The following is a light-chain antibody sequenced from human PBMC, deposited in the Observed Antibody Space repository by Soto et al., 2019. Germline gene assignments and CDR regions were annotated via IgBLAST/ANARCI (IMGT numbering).Light chain of an antibody. CDR3: CSYAGTSRV. CDR2: DVS. J-gene: IGLJ3*02. V-gene: IGLV2-11*01. CDR1: SSDVGAYNY. Sequence: QSALTQPRSLSGSPGQSVTISCTGTSSDVGAYNYVSWYQHHPGKAPKLMIYDVSKRPSGIPDRFSGSKSGNTASLTISWLQADDEADYYCCSYAGTSRVFGGGTKVNVL.